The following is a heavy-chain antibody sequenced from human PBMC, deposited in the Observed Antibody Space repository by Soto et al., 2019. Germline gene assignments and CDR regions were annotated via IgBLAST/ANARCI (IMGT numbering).Heavy chain of an antibody. CDR1: GFTFRNYA. CDR3: VKDGEAYNGVWDYFEH. CDR2: ISGGGDET. D-gene: IGHD3-16*01. Sequence: EVQLLESGGGWVQPGGSLRLSCAASGFTFRNYAMTWVRQAPGKGLEWVSGISGGGDETYNADSVKGRFTISRDNSKNTLFLQMNNLRAEDTAIHYCVKDGEAYNGVWDYFEHWGQGILITVSS. V-gene: IGHV3-23*01. J-gene: IGHJ4*02.